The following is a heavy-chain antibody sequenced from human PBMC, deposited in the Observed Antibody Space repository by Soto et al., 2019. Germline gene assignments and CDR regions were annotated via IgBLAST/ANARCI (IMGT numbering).Heavy chain of an antibody. CDR2: MNPNSGNT. CDR3: ASGGIHHYYYGMDV. Sequence: ASVKVSCKASGYTFTSYDINWVRQATGQGLEWMGWMNPNSGNTGYAQKFQGRVTMTRNTAISTAYMELSSLRSEDTAVYYCASGGIHHYYYGMDVWGQGTTVTVSS. V-gene: IGHV1-8*01. CDR1: GYTFTSYD. J-gene: IGHJ6*02. D-gene: IGHD5-18*01.